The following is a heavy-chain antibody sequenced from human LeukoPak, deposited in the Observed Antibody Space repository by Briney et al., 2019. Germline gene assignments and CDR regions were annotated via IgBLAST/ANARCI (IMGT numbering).Heavy chain of an antibody. D-gene: IGHD3-10*01. CDR1: GYSISSGYY. CDR2: IYHSGST. CDR3: AREDGSGTYYRDY. V-gene: IGHV4-38-2*02. Sequence: SETLSLTCTVSGYSISSGYYWGWTRQPPGKGLEWIGSIYHSGSTYYNPSLKSRVTISADTSKNQFSLRLNSVIAADTAVYYCAREDGSGTYYRDYWGQGTLVTVSS. J-gene: IGHJ4*02.